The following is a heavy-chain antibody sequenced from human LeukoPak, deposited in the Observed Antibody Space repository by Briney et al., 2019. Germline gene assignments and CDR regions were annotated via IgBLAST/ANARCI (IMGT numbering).Heavy chain of an antibody. J-gene: IGHJ3*02. CDR2: IKQDGSEK. CDR3: ASGVNSGSYGDAFDI. CDR1: GFTFSSYW. D-gene: IGHD1-26*01. Sequence: GGSLRLSCAASGFTFSSYWMSWVRQAPGKGLEWVANIKQDGSEKYYVGSVKGRFTISRDNAKNSLYLQMNSLRAEDTAVYYCASGVNSGSYGDAFDIWGQGTMVTVSS. V-gene: IGHV3-7*01.